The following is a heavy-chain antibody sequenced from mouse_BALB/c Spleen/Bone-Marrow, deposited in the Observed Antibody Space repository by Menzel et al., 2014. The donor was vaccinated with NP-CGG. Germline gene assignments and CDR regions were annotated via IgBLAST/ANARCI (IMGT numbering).Heavy chain of an antibody. CDR2: INPSNGRT. CDR3: AREAYYGPDY. Sequence: GAELVKPGASVKLSCKASGYTFTRYWMEWVKQRPGQGLEWIGEINPSNGRTNYNEKFKSKATLTVDKSSSTAYMQLSSLTSEDSAVYYCAREAYYGPDYWGQGTTLTVSS. D-gene: IGHD1-2*01. J-gene: IGHJ2*01. CDR1: GYTFTRYW. V-gene: IGHV1S81*02.